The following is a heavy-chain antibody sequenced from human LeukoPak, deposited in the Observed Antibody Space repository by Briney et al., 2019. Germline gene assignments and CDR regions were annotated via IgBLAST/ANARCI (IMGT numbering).Heavy chain of an antibody. V-gene: IGHV3-53*01. Sequence: GGSLRLSCAASGFTVSSNYMSWVRQAPGKGLEWVSVIYSGGSTYYADSVKGRFTISRDNSKNTLYLQMNSLRAEDTAVYYCAREQGMFGESTDYWGQGTLVTVSS. D-gene: IGHD3-10*02. CDR1: GFTVSSNY. CDR3: AREQGMFGESTDY. CDR2: IYSGGST. J-gene: IGHJ4*02.